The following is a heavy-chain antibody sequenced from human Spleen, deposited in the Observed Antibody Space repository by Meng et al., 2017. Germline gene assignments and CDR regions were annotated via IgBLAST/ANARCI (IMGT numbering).Heavy chain of an antibody. CDR1: GGSFSDYD. V-gene: IGHV4-34*01. J-gene: IGHJ4*02. D-gene: IGHD4-11*01. CDR3: ARGPTTMAHDFDY. CDR2: INHSGST. Sequence: QGQLQQWCAGLLKPSETLSLTCVVSGGSFSDYDGSWIRQPPGKGLEWIGEINHSGSTNYNPSLESRATISVDTSQNNLSLKLSSVTAADSAVYYCARGPTTMAHDFDYWGQGTLVTVSS.